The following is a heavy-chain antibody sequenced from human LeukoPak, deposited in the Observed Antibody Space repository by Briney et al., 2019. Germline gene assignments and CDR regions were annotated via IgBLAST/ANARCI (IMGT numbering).Heavy chain of an antibody. V-gene: IGHV1-3*02. CDR2: SNAGNGNT. Sequence: GASVKVSCKASGYTFTSYAMHWVRQAPGQRLEWMGWSNAGNGNTKYSQEFQGRVTITRDTSASTAYMELSSLRSEDMAVYYCARLYCSSTSCYHDYWGQGTLVTVSS. D-gene: IGHD2-2*01. J-gene: IGHJ4*02. CDR3: ARLYCSSTSCYHDY. CDR1: GYTFTSYA.